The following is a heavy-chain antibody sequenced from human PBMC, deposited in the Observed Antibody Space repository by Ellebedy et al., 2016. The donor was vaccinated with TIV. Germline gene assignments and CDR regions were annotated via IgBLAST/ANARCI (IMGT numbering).Heavy chain of an antibody. Sequence: GGSLRLSXAASGFTFSGSAMHWVRQASGKGLEWVGRIRSKTNSYATEYAASVKGRFIISRDDSKNTAYLQMGGLKTEDTAMYYCIRGGKVEVDYWGQGTLVTVFS. CDR2: IRSKTNSYAT. J-gene: IGHJ4*02. CDR1: GFTFSGSA. CDR3: IRGGKVEVDY. D-gene: IGHD1-1*01. V-gene: IGHV3-73*01.